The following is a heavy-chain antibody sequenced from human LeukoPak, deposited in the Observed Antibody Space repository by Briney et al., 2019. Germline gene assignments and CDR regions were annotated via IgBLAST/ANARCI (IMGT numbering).Heavy chain of an antibody. J-gene: IGHJ4*02. D-gene: IGHD3-22*01. CDR2: IYYSGST. Sequence: KSSETLSLTCTVSGGSISSGDYYWSWIRQPPGKGLEWIGYIYYSGSTYYNPSLKSRVTISVDTSKNQFSLKLSSVTAADTAVYYCARYGTQDYYDSSGRLDYWGQGTLVTVSS. CDR1: GGSISSGDYY. CDR3: ARYGTQDYYDSSGRLDY. V-gene: IGHV4-30-4*01.